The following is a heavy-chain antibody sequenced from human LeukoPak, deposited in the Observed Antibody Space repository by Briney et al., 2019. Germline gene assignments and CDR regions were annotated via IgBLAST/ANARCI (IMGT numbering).Heavy chain of an antibody. CDR2: IYSGGTT. V-gene: IGHV3-53*01. J-gene: IGHJ5*02. CDR1: GFTVNSNY. D-gene: IGHD3-10*01. Sequence: AGSLRLSCAASGFTVNSNYWSWVRQAPGKGLEWVSVIYSGGTTYYADSVKGRFTFSRDNSKNMLDLQMNSLRAEDTAVYYCARGFNRGFDPWGQGTLVIVSS. CDR3: ARGFNRGFDP.